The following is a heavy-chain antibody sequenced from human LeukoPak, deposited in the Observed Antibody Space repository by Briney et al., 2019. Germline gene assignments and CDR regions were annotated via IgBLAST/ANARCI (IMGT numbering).Heavy chain of an antibody. CDR2: ISGSGGST. Sequence: QSGGSLRLSCAASGFTFDDYGMSWVRQAPGKGLEWVSAISGSGGSTYYADSVKGRFTISRDNAKNSLYLQMDSLRAEDTAVYYCARDQFYYYGDTHTGEDYWGQGTLVTVSS. CDR3: ARDQFYYYGDTHTGEDY. J-gene: IGHJ4*02. D-gene: IGHD4-17*01. V-gene: IGHV3-23*01. CDR1: GFTFDDYG.